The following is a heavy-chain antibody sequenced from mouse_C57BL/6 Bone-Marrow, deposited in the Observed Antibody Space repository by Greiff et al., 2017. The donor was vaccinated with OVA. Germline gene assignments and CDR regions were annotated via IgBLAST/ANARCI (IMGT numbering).Heavy chain of an antibody. Sequence: QVQLQQSGAELVKPGASVKLSCKASGYTFTSYWMHWVKQRPGQGLEWIGMIHPNSGSTNYNEKFKSKATLTVDKSSSTAYMQLSSLTSEDSAVYYCARRALLRFDYWGQGTTLTVSS. CDR2: IHPNSGST. CDR3: ARRALLRFDY. J-gene: IGHJ2*01. CDR1: GYTFTSYW. D-gene: IGHD1-1*01. V-gene: IGHV1-64*01.